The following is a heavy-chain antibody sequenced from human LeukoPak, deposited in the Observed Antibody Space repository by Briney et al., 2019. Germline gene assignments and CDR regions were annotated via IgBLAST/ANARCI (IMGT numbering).Heavy chain of an antibody. CDR3: TKDRGKYSSSSGLDY. V-gene: IGHV3-9*03. Sequence: GGSLRLSCVASGFTFDDYAMHWIRQAPGKGLEWVSSISWNSGNIGYADSVKGRFTISRDNAKNSLYLQMNSLRAEDMALYYCTKDRGKYSSSSGLDYWGQGTLVTVSS. CDR2: ISWNSGNI. J-gene: IGHJ4*02. CDR1: GFTFDDYA. D-gene: IGHD6-6*01.